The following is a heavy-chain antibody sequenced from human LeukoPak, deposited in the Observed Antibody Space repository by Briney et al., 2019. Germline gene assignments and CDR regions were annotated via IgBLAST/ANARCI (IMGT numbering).Heavy chain of an antibody. CDR3: ARLYCGGDCYSVSPY. CDR1: GFTFCNYA. V-gene: IGHV3-7*03. D-gene: IGHD2-21*02. J-gene: IGHJ4*02. CDR2: IKQDGSEK. Sequence: GASLRLSCAASGFTFCNYAMSWGRQAPGKGLGWVANIKQDGSEKYYVDSVKGRFTISRDNAKNSLYLQMNSLRAEDTAVYYCARLYCGGDCYSVSPYWGQGTLVTVSS.